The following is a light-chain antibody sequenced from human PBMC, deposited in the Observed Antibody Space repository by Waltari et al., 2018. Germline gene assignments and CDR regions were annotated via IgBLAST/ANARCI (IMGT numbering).Light chain of an antibody. J-gene: IGKJ4*01. CDR2: GAS. V-gene: IGKV3-20*01. CDR1: QSVSSTY. Sequence: EIVFTQSPGTLSLSPGESATLSRRASQSVSSTYLAWYQQKPGQAPRPLIYGASNRATGIPDRFSGSGSGTDFTLTISRLEPEDFAVYYCQHYGRSLPLTFGGGTKVEI. CDR3: QHYGRSLPLT.